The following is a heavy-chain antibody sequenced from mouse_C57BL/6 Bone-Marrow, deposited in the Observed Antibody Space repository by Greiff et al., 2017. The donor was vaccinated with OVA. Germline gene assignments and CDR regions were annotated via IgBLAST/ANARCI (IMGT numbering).Heavy chain of an antibody. J-gene: IGHJ2*01. V-gene: IGHV1-15*01. CDR3: TRSYSNYGDFDY. CDR2: IDPETGGT. D-gene: IGHD2-5*01. CDR1: GYTFTDYE. Sequence: QVQLQQSGAELVRPGASVTLSCKASGYTFTDYEMHWVKQTTVHGLEWIGAIDPETGGTAYNQKFKGKAILTADKSSSTAYMELRSLTSEDSAVYYCTRSYSNYGDFDYWGQGTTLTVSS.